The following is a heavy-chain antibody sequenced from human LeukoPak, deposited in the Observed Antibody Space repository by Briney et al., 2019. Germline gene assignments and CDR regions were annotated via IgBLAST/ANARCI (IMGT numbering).Heavy chain of an antibody. V-gene: IGHV3-30-3*01. CDR2: ISYDGSNK. CDR1: GFTFSSYA. J-gene: IGHJ5*02. CDR3: AKDLGGCSGGSCYSGSWFDP. D-gene: IGHD2-15*01. Sequence: GGSLRLSCAASGFTFSSYAMHWVRQAPGKGLEWVAVISYDGSNKYYADSVKGRFTISRDNSKNTLYLQMNSLRAEDTAVYYCAKDLGGCSGGSCYSGSWFDPWGQGTLVTVSS.